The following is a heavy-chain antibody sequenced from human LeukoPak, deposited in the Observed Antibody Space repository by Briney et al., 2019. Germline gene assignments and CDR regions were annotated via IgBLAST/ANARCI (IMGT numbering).Heavy chain of an antibody. CDR3: ARGRYCSATICSGGDAFDI. J-gene: IGHJ3*02. D-gene: IGHD5-24*01. CDR1: GGSISNYY. CDR2: IYTSAST. Sequence: SETLSLTCTVSGGSISNYYWSWIRQPAGKGLEWIVRIYTSASTNYNPSLKSRVTLSVDASKNQFSLRLSSLTAADTAVYYCARGRYCSATICSGGDAFDIWGQGTVVTVSS. V-gene: IGHV4-4*07.